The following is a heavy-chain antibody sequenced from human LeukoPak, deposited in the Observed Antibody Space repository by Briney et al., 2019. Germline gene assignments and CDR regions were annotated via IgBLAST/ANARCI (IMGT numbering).Heavy chain of an antibody. Sequence: GGSLRLSCAASGFTVSSNYMSWVRQAPGKGLEWVSVIYSGGSTYYADSVKGRFTISRDNSKNTLYLQMNSLRAEDTAVYYCAKQGGSYRGYYFDYWGQGTLVTVSS. D-gene: IGHD1-26*01. CDR2: IYSGGST. CDR3: AKQGGSYRGYYFDY. J-gene: IGHJ4*02. CDR1: GFTVSSNY. V-gene: IGHV3-53*01.